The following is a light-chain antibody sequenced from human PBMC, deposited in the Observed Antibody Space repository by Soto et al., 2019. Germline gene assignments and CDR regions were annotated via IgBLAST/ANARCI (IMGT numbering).Light chain of an antibody. CDR3: QVWDSSSDHPEV. V-gene: IGLV3-21*04. J-gene: IGLJ2*01. CDR1: NIGSKS. Sequence: SYELTQPPSVSVAPGKTARITCGGNNIGSKSVHWYQQKPGQAPVLVIYYDSDRPSGIPERFSGSNSGNTATLTISRVEAGVEAEYYCQVWDSSSDHPEVFGGGTKLTVL. CDR2: YDS.